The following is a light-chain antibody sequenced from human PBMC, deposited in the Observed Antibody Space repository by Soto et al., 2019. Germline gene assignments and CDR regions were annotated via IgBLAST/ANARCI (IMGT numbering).Light chain of an antibody. CDR2: KAS. Sequence: IQMTQSPSTLSGSVGDRVTITCRASQTISCWLAWYQQKPGKAPKLLIYKASTLKSGVPSRFSGSGSGTELTLTISSLQPDDFATYCCQHYNSYSEAFGQGTKVEFK. J-gene: IGKJ1*01. CDR3: QHYNSYSEA. V-gene: IGKV1-5*03. CDR1: QTISCW.